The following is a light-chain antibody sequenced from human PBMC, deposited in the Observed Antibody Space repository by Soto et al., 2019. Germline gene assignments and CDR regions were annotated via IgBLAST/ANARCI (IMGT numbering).Light chain of an antibody. Sequence: EIVLTQSPGTLSLSPGERATLSCRASQSVGGSFLAWYQQKPGQAPRLLIYGASRRATGIPDRFSGRESGTDFTLTITTLEPEDSAVYFCQQYASSPYTFGQGTKVDIK. J-gene: IGKJ2*01. CDR1: QSVGGSF. CDR3: QQYASSPYT. CDR2: GAS. V-gene: IGKV3-20*01.